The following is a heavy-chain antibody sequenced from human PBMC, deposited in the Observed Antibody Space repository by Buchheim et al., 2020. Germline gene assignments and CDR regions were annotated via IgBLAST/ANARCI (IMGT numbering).Heavy chain of an antibody. CDR1: GFTFSSYG. CDR3: ARAIDDFWSGYCFDY. D-gene: IGHD3-3*01. J-gene: IGHJ4*02. CDR2: ISYDGSHK. Sequence: QVQLVESGGGVVQPGRSLRLSCAASGFTFSSYGMHWVRQAPGKGLEWVAVISYDGSHKYYADSVKGRFTISRDTSKNTLYLQMNSLRAEDTAVYYCARAIDDFWSGYCFDYWGQGTL. V-gene: IGHV3-30*03.